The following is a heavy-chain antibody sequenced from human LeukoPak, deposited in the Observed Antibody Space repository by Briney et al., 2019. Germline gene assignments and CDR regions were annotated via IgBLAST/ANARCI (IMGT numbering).Heavy chain of an antibody. CDR3: ARLRNTYHP. V-gene: IGHV4-39*01. CDR1: GGSISSSSYY. Sequence: PSETLSLTCTASGGSISSSSYYWGWIRQPPGKGLEWIGSIYYSGSTYYNPSLKSRVTISVDTSKNQFSLKLSSVTAADTAVYYCARLRNTYHPWGQGTLVTVSS. J-gene: IGHJ5*02. CDR2: IYYSGST.